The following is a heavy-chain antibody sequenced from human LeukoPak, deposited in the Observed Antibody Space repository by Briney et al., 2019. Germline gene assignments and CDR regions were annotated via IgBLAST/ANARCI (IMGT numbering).Heavy chain of an antibody. CDR3: ARALTPGYCSGGTCSYFDY. CDR1: GGSIRSYY. J-gene: IGHJ4*02. Sequence: PSETLSLTCTVSGGSIRSYYWSWVRQPPGKGLEWVGYIYYNGSTNSNPSLKSRVTISVDTSKNQFSLKVSSVTAADTAVYYCARALTPGYCSGGTCSYFDYWGQGTLVTVSS. D-gene: IGHD2-15*01. CDR2: IYYNGST. V-gene: IGHV4-59*01.